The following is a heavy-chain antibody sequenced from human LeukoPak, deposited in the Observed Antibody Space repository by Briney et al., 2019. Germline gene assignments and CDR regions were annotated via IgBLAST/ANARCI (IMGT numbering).Heavy chain of an antibody. CDR3: ATGKKLRLGDLFTRTTTPLDY. CDR2: INHGGST. D-gene: IGHD3-16*01. J-gene: IGHJ4*02. CDR1: GGSFSGDF. V-gene: IGHV4-34*01. Sequence: SETLSLTCAVYGGSFSGDFWSWIRQSPGKGLERIGEINHGGSTTYNPSLQSRVTMSVDTSTNQISLKLSSVTAADTAIYYCATGKKLRLGDLFTRTTTPLDYWGQGTLVTVSS.